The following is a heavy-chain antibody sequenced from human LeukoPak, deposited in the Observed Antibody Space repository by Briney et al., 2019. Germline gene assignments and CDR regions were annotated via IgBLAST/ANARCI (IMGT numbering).Heavy chain of an antibody. V-gene: IGHV4-39*01. CDR1: GGSTSSGNYY. CDR3: ARHSGFVQWLAHFDY. J-gene: IGHJ4*02. D-gene: IGHD6-19*01. CDR2: IYYSGST. Sequence: SETLSLTCTVSGGSTSSGNYYWGWIRQPPGKGLEWIGSIYYSGSTYYNPSLKSRVTISVDTSKNQFSLKLSSVTAADTAVYYCARHSGFVQWLAHFDYWGQGTLVTVSS.